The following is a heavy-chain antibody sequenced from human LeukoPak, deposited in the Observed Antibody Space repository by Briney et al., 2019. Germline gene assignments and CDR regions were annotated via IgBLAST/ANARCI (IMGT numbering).Heavy chain of an antibody. D-gene: IGHD1-26*01. Sequence: GESLKISCKGSGYSFTTYWIGWMRQMPGKGLEWMAIITLGSSATQYSASLRGQVTISADTSINTAYMQWSSLKASDSAMYYCATRVDGTYYWGQGTLVTVSS. J-gene: IGHJ4*02. CDR3: ATRVDGTYY. CDR2: ITLGSSAT. V-gene: IGHV5-51*01. CDR1: GYSFTTYW.